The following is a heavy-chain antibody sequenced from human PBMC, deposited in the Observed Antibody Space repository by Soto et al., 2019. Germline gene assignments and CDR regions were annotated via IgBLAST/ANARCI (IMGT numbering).Heavy chain of an antibody. D-gene: IGHD3-22*01. Sequence: GGSLRLSCAASGFTFSSYAMHWVRQAPGKGLEWVAVISYDGSNKYYADSVKGRFTISRDNSKNTLYLQMNSLRAEDTAVYYCARDRITMIVVVLGRYYYGMDVWGQGTTVTVSS. CDR3: ARDRITMIVVVLGRYYYGMDV. CDR1: GFTFSSYA. CDR2: ISYDGSNK. V-gene: IGHV3-30-3*01. J-gene: IGHJ6*02.